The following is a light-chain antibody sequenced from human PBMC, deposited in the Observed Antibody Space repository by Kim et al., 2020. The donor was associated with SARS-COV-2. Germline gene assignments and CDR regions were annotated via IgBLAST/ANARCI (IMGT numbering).Light chain of an antibody. CDR3: QQYNNWPPFT. CDR2: GAS. CDR1: QSVGSN. V-gene: IGKV3-15*01. Sequence: SPGERATRSCRASQSVGSNLAWYQQKPGQAPRLLIYGASTRATGIPARFSGSGSGTDFTLTISSLQSEDFAVYHCQQYNNWPPFTFGQGTKLEIK. J-gene: IGKJ2*01.